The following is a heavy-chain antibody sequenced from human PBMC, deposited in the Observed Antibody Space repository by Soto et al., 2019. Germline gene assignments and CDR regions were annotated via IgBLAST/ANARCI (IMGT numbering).Heavy chain of an antibody. Sequence: PSETLSLTCTVSGGSISSSSYYWGWIRQPPGKGLEWIGSIYYSGSTYYNPSLKSRVTISVDTSKNQFSLKLSSVTAADTAVYYCARLKGMTTDFNYYYGMDVWGQGTRSPSP. CDR2: IYYSGST. J-gene: IGHJ6*02. CDR1: GGSISSSSYY. CDR3: ARLKGMTTDFNYYYGMDV. D-gene: IGHD4-4*01. V-gene: IGHV4-39*01.